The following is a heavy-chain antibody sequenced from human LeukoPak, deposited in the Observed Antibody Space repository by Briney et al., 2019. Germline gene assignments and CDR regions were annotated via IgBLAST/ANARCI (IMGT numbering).Heavy chain of an antibody. CDR1: GGSFSGYY. D-gene: IGHD6-19*01. V-gene: IGHV4-34*01. CDR3: ASRYSSGWLYFDY. J-gene: IGHJ4*02. Sequence: PSETLSLTCAVYGGSFSGYYWSWIRQPPGKGLEWTGEINHSGSTNYNPSLKSRVTISVDTSKNQFSLKLSSVTAADTAVYYCASRYSSGWLYFDYWGQGTLVTVSS. CDR2: INHSGST.